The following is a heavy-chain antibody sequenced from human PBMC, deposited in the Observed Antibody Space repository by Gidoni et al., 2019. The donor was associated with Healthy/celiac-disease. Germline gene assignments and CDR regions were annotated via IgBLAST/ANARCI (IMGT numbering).Heavy chain of an antibody. J-gene: IGHJ4*02. CDR3: AKAPNRGYSYGYVDY. CDR2: ISGSGGST. D-gene: IGHD5-18*01. V-gene: IGHV3-23*01. CDR1: GFTFSSYA. Sequence: EVQLLESGGGLVQPGGSLIISCAASGFTFSSYAMRWVRQAPGKGLEWVASISGSGGSTYYADSGKGRFTSSRDNSKNTLYLQMNSLRAEDTAVYYCAKAPNRGYSYGYVDYWGQGTLVTVSS.